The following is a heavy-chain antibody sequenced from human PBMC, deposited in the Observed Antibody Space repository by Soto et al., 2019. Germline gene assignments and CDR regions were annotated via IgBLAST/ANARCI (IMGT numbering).Heavy chain of an antibody. CDR2: ISGSGGST. CDR3: ARRGSGSDYDY. CDR1: GFTFSSYA. D-gene: IGHD1-26*01. V-gene: IGHV3-23*01. J-gene: IGHJ4*02. Sequence: EVQLLESGGGLVQPGGSLRLSCAASGFTFSSYAMRWVRQAPGTGLEWVSAISGSGGSTYYADSVKGRFTTSRDNSKNTLYLQMNSLRAEDTAVYYCARRGSGSDYDYWGQGTLVTVSS.